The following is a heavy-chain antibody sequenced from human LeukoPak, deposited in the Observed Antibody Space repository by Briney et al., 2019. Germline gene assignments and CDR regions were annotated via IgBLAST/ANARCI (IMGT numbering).Heavy chain of an antibody. CDR2: IIPIFGTA. CDR3: ARESSDCSSTSCYYNYYYGMDV. J-gene: IGHJ6*04. D-gene: IGHD2-2*01. CDR1: GGTFSSYA. V-gene: IGHV1-69*13. Sequence: ASVKLSCKASGGTFSSYAISWVRQAPGQGLEWMGGIIPIFGTANYAQKFQGRVTITADESTSTAYMELSSLRSEDTAVYYCARESSDCSSTSCYYNYYYGMDVWGKGTTVTVSS.